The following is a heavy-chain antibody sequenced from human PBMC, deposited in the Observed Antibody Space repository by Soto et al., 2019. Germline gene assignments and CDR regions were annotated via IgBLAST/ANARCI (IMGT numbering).Heavy chain of an antibody. J-gene: IGHJ4*02. CDR3: AREVDRRWLQLFDY. V-gene: IGHV1-69*01. D-gene: IGHD5-12*01. CDR2: ITPMFGTR. CDR1: GGTFSNYG. Sequence: QVQLVQSGAEVKKPGSSVKVSCKASGGTFSNYGVSWVRQAPGQGLEWMGGITPMFGTRNYAQKFQGRVTITADESMTTAYMEMRSLRSDDTAVYFCAREVDRRWLQLFDYWGQGTLVTVSS.